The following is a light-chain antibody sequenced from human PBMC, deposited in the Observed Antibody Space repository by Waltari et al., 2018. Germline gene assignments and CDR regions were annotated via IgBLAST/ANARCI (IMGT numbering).Light chain of an antibody. CDR3: CSYTRSRTLL. V-gene: IGLV2-23*01. CDR1: SSDIGTYNY. Sequence: QSALTQPASVSGSPGQSTTISCTGTSSDIGTYNYVSWYQQYPGKAPKLMINRVTNRPSGVSDRFSGSKSGNTASLTISGLQAEDGAVYYCCSYTRSRTLLFGGGTELTVL. J-gene: IGLJ3*02. CDR2: RVT.